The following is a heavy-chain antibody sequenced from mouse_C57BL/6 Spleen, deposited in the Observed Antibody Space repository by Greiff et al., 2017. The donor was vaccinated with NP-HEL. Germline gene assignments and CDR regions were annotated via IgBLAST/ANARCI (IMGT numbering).Heavy chain of an antibody. CDR2: FYPGSGSI. D-gene: IGHD2-2*01. CDR3: ARHEPIYYGYDEGYYFDY. Sequence: QVQLKQSGAELVKPGASVKLSCKASGYTFTEYTIHWVKQRSGQGLEWIGWFYPGSGSIKYNEKFKDKATLTADKSSSTVYMELSRLTSEDSAVYFCARHEPIYYGYDEGYYFDYWGQGTTLTVSS. J-gene: IGHJ2*01. CDR1: GYTFTEYT. V-gene: IGHV1-62-2*01.